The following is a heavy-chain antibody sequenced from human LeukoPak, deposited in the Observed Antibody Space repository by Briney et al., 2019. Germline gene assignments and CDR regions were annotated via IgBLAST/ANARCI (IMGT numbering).Heavy chain of an antibody. CDR2: IYSSGTP. V-gene: IGHV4-31*03. CDR1: GGSISSGDYF. CDR3: ARGYGSGSYYNPFDY. Sequence: SETLSLTCTVSGGSISSGDYFWSWLRQRPGEGLEWIGYIYSSGTPYYNPSLKSRVTISVDTSKNQFSLKLSSVTAADTAVYYCARGYGSGSYYNPFDYWGQGTLVTVSS. J-gene: IGHJ4*02. D-gene: IGHD3-10*01.